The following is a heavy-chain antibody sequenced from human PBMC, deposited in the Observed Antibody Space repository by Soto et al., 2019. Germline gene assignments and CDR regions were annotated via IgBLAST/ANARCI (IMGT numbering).Heavy chain of an antibody. CDR3: AIRYSSSSKYFHH. V-gene: IGHV3-21*01. Sequence: GGSLRLSCAASGFTFSSYSMNWVRQAPGKGLEWVSSISSSSSYIYYADSVKGRFTISRDNAKNSLYLQMNSLRAADTAVYYCAIRYSSSSKYFHHWGQGTLVTVSS. J-gene: IGHJ1*01. CDR2: ISSSSSYI. D-gene: IGHD6-13*01. CDR1: GFTFSSYS.